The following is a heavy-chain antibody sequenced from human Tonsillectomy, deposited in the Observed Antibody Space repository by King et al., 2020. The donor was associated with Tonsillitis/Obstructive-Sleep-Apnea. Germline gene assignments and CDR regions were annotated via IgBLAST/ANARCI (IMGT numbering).Heavy chain of an antibody. J-gene: IGHJ1*01. Sequence: QLVQSGAEVKKPGASVKVSCKASGYTFTNYGISWVRQAPGQGLEWMGWISSYNGHTNYAQMLQGRVTMSTDTSTSTAYMEVRSLRSDDTAVYYCARDARIYSSSWPQHWGQGTLVTVSS. CDR3: ARDARIYSSSWPQH. CDR2: ISSYNGHT. CDR1: GYTFTNYG. D-gene: IGHD6-13*01. V-gene: IGHV1-18*01.